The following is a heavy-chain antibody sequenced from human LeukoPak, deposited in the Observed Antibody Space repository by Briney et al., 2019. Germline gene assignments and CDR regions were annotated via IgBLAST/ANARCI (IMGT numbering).Heavy chain of an antibody. J-gene: IGHJ4*02. CDR3: ARGDWSGYHFDY. Sequence: PSETLSLTCTVSGGSISSSSYYWGWIRQPPGKGLEWIGSIYYSGSTYYNPSPKSRVSMSIDTSKNQFSLKLISVTAADTAVYYCARGDWSGYHFDYWGQGTLVTVSS. CDR1: GGSISSSSYY. V-gene: IGHV4-39*07. D-gene: IGHD3-3*01. CDR2: IYYSGST.